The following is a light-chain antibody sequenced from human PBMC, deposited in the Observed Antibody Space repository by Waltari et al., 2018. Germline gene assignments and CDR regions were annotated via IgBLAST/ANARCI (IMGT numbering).Light chain of an antibody. CDR2: KDS. CDR1: VLANKS. V-gene: IGLV3-27*01. CDR3: YSAADNKMI. J-gene: IGLJ2*01. Sequence: SYDLTQPSSVSVSPGQTATITCSGDVLANKSGRGFKKKPGQAPLLVIYKDSQRPSGIPERLSGTTSGTTITLTISGAQAEDEADYYCYSAADNKMIFGGGTKLTVL.